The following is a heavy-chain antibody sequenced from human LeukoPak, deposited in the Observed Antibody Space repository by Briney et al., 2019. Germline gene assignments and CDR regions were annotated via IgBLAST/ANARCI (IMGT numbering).Heavy chain of an antibody. CDR1: GYSISSDYY. J-gene: IGHJ3*02. CDR3: ARETIDITVIVVVRMGDAFDI. Sequence: SETLSLTCTVSGYSISSDYYWGWIRQPPRKGLEWIGSIYHSGSTYYNPSLKSRVTISVDTSKNQFSLKLSSVTAAGTAVYYCARETIDITVIVVVRMGDAFDIWGQGTVVTVSS. CDR2: IYHSGST. D-gene: IGHD3-22*01. V-gene: IGHV4-38-2*02.